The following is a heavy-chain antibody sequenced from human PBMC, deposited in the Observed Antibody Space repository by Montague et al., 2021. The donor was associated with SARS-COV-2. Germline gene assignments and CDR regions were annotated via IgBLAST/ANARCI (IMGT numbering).Heavy chain of an antibody. D-gene: IGHD6-13*01. Sequence: SETLSLTCTVSGGSISSYYWSWIRQPPGKGLEWIGYIYYSGSTNYNPSLKSRVTISVDTSKNQFSLKLCSVTAADTAVYYCARDTEGYISSWYHDYWGQGTLVTVSS. CDR2: IYYSGST. V-gene: IGHV4-59*01. CDR1: GGSISSYY. CDR3: ARDTEGYISSWYHDY. J-gene: IGHJ4*02.